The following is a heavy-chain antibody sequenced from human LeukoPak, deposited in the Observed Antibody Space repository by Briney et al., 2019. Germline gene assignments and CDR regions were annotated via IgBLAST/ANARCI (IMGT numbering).Heavy chain of an antibody. CDR1: GSTFSSYS. J-gene: IGHJ4*02. CDR3: AKDNQFIAAAGYFDY. CDR2: ISSSSSTI. D-gene: IGHD6-13*01. V-gene: IGHV3-48*04. Sequence: GRSLRLSCAAPGSTFSSYSMNWVRQAPGKGLEWVSYISSSSSTIYYADSVKGRFTISRDNAKNSLYLQMNSLRAEDTAVYYCAKDNQFIAAAGYFDYWGQGTLVTVSS.